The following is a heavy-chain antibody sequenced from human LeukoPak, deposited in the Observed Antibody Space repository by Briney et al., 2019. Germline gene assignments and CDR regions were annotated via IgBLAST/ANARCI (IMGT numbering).Heavy chain of an antibody. CDR3: ASWGGYSGYEALDY. CDR1: GYTFTSYD. D-gene: IGHD5-12*01. Sequence: ASVKVSCKASGYTFTSYDINWVRQAPGQGLEWMGWMNPNSGNTGYAQKFQGRVTITRNTSISTAYMELSSLRSEDTAVYYCASWGGYSGYEALDYGGQGTLATVS. J-gene: IGHJ4*02. CDR2: MNPNSGNT. V-gene: IGHV1-8*03.